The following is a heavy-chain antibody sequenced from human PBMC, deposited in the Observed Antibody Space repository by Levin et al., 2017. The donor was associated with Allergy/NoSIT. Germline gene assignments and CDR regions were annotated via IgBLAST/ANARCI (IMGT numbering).Heavy chain of an antibody. J-gene: IGHJ4*02. CDR1: GGSISSYY. CDR2: IYYSGST. D-gene: IGHD3-9*01. V-gene: IGHV4-59*01. CDR3: ARYNDILTAVDY. Sequence: SETLSLTCTVSGGSISSYYWSWIRQPPGKGLEWIGYIYYSGSTNYNPSLKSRVTISVDTSKNQFSLKLSSVTAADTAVYYCARYNDILTAVDYWGQGTLVTVSS.